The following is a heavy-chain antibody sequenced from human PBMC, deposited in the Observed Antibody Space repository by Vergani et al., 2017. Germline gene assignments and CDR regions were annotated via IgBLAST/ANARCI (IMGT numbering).Heavy chain of an antibody. V-gene: IGHV1-2*02. CDR1: GYTFTGYC. CDR2: INPNSGGT. J-gene: IGHJ4*02. Sequence: QVQLVQSGAEVKKPGASVKVSFKASGYTFTGYCIHWVRPAPGQGLEWVGWINPNSGGTNYGQKFQGRVTMTRATSISTAYMELSRLRSDDTAVHYCARVPGITPGDDWGQGTLVTVSS. D-gene: IGHD1-14*01. CDR3: ARVPGITPGDD.